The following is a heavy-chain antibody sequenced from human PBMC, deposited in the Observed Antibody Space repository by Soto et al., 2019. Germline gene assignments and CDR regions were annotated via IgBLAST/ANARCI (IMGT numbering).Heavy chain of an antibody. J-gene: IGHJ5*02. Sequence: GASVKVSCKASGGTFSSYAISWVRQAPGQGLEWMGGIIPIFGTANYAQKFQGRVTINRDTSASTAYMELSSLRSEDTAVYYWGRGNDILLMVYAPPPGDWFDPWGQEPLFTVSS. CDR3: GRGNDILLMVYAPPPGDWFDP. CDR2: IIPIFGTA. D-gene: IGHD2-8*01. CDR1: GGTFSSYA. V-gene: IGHV1-69*05.